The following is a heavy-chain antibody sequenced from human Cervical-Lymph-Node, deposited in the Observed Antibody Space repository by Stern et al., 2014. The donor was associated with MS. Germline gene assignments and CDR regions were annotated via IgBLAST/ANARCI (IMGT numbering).Heavy chain of an antibody. V-gene: IGHV3-9*01. CDR3: SKAGYDTLTGYIYYFDY. Sequence: EVQLVESGGGLVQPGRSLRLSCAASGFTFDDYALHWVRQAPGKGLAWVSGISWDSGTIGYADSVKGRFTISRDNAKNSLYLQMNSLRAEDTALYYCSKAGYDTLTGYIYYFDYWGQGTLVTVSP. D-gene: IGHD3-9*01. CDR1: GFTFDDYA. J-gene: IGHJ4*02. CDR2: ISWDSGTI.